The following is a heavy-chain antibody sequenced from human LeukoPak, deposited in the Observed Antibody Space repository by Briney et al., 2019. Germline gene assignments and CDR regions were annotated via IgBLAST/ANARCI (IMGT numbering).Heavy chain of an antibody. D-gene: IGHD5-18*01. J-gene: IGHJ6*03. CDR2: IKSRTDGGTA. CDR3: NALDTGMAGSYFYYMDV. V-gene: IGHV3-15*01. Sequence: KPGGSLRLSCSTSGFIFSNAWMNWVRQSPGKGLEWVGQIKSRTDGGTADYAAAVKDRFTISRDDFKSTVYLQMDSLIIEDTAVYYCNALDTGMAGSYFYYMDVWGKGTTVTVSS. CDR1: GFIFSNAW.